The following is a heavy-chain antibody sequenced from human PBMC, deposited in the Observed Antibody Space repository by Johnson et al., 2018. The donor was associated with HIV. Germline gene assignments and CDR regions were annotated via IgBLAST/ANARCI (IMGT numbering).Heavy chain of an antibody. D-gene: IGHD6-13*01. CDR3: AKSSSAYAFDI. Sequence: VQLVESGGGLVQPGGSLRLSCAVSGFTVSSNYMSWVRQAPGKGLEWVSVIYSGGSIGYADSVKGRFTISRANAKNSLYLQMNSLRAEDTALYYCAKSSSAYAFDIWGQGTMVTVSS. CDR2: IYSGGSI. J-gene: IGHJ3*02. CDR1: GFTVSSNY. V-gene: IGHV3-66*02.